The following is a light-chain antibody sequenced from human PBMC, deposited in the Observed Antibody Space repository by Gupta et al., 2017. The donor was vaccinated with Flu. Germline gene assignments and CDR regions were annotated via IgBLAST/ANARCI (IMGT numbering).Light chain of an antibody. CDR2: WAS. Sequence: DIVMTQSPDSLAVSLGERATLNCKSSQSVLSTSDNRNYLVWYQQRPGQPPKLLISWASTRESGVPDRFSGSGSETDFTLTISTLQAEDVAVYYCQQCYDAPLTFGGGTRVEI. V-gene: IGKV4-1*01. CDR1: QSVLSTSDNRNY. J-gene: IGKJ4*01. CDR3: QQCYDAPLT.